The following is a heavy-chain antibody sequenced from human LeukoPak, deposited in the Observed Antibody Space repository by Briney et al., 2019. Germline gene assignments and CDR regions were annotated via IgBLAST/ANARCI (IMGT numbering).Heavy chain of an antibody. Sequence: ASVKVSCKASGYTFTSYGISWVRQAPGQGLEWMGWISAYNGNTNYAQKLQGRVTMTTDTSTSTAYMELRSLRSEDTAVYYCARERAVVVPAAIVRNDAFDIWGQGTMVTVSS. CDR3: ARERAVVVPAAIVRNDAFDI. CDR1: GYTFTSYG. V-gene: IGHV1-18*01. D-gene: IGHD2-2*01. CDR2: ISAYNGNT. J-gene: IGHJ3*02.